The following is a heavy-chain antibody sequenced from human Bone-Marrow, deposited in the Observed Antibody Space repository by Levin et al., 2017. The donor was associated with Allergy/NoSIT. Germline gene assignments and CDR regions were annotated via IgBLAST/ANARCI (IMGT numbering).Heavy chain of an antibody. D-gene: IGHD2-15*01. Sequence: GGSLRLSCVGSGLSINTYGMHWVRQAPGKGLEWVAVISYDTTIKYYVDSVKGRFTISRDNSKNTVSLQMNSLRPEDTAIYYCAKGVKYCLDGTCLIDYWGQGTLVTVSS. V-gene: IGHV3-30*18. CDR1: GLSINTYG. J-gene: IGHJ4*02. CDR3: AKGVKYCLDGTCLIDY. CDR2: ISYDTTIK.